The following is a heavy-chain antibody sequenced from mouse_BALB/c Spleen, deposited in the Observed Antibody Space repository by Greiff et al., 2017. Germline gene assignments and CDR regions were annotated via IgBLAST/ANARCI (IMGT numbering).Heavy chain of an antibody. J-gene: IGHJ3*01. CDR2: ISSGGGST. Sequence: EVQLVESGGGLVKPGGSLKLSCAASGFAFSSYDMSWVRQTPEKRLEWVAYISSGGGSTYYPDTVKGRFTISRDNAKNTLYLQMSSLKSEDTAMYYCARQTYDYEAAWFAYWGQGTLVTVSA. CDR1: GFAFSSYD. V-gene: IGHV5-12-1*01. D-gene: IGHD2-4*01. CDR3: ARQTYDYEAAWFAY.